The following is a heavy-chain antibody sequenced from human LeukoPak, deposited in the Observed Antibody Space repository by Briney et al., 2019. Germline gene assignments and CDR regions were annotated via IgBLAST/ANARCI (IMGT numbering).Heavy chain of an antibody. Sequence: PGGSLRLSCAVSGFTFTNAWMNWVRQVPGKGLEWVGRIKSKPDGGTTDYAAPVKGRFTISRDDSENTLYLQMNSLKTEDTAVYYCTTSWYWGQGTLVTVSS. CDR2: IKSKPDGGTT. V-gene: IGHV3-15*01. CDR3: TTSWY. D-gene: IGHD6-6*01. CDR1: GFTFTNAW. J-gene: IGHJ4*02.